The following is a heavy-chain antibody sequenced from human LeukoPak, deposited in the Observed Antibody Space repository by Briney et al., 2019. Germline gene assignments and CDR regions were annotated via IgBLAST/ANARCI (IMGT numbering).Heavy chain of an antibody. Sequence: ASVKVSCKASGGTFSSYAISWVRQAPGQGLEWMGGIIPIFGTANYAQKFQGRVTITADESTSTAYMELSSLRSEDTAVYYCARERGSGSYRYFDYWGQGTLVTVSS. D-gene: IGHD1-26*01. J-gene: IGHJ4*02. CDR1: GGTFSSYA. V-gene: IGHV1-69*13. CDR2: IIPIFGTA. CDR3: ARERGSGSYRYFDY.